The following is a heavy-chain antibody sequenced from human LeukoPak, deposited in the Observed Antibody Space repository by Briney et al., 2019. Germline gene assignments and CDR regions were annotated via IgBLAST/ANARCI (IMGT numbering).Heavy chain of an antibody. CDR3: ARSLTTVTAFLYNWFDP. Sequence: ASVKVSCKASGYTFTSYYMHWVRQAPGQGLEWMGWISAYNGNTNYAQKLQGRVTMTTDTSTSTAYMELRSLRSDDTAVYYCARSLTTVTAFLYNWFDPWGQGTLVTVSS. D-gene: IGHD4-17*01. J-gene: IGHJ5*02. CDR1: GYTFTSYY. CDR2: ISAYNGNT. V-gene: IGHV1-18*04.